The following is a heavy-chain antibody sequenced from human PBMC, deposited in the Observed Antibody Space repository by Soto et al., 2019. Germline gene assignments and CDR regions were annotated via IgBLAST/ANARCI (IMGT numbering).Heavy chain of an antibody. J-gene: IGHJ4*02. CDR2: ISWNSGNI. V-gene: IGHV3-9*01. Sequence: EVQLEESGGALVQPGRSLRLSCAASGFTFDDYAMYWVRQVLGKGLEWVSSISWNSGNIGYADSVKGRFTTSRDNAENYRYLQMNSLRPEDTALYYCVRSKGGYSYGTPFDYWGQGTLVTVSS. CDR3: VRSKGGYSYGTPFDY. CDR1: GFTFDDYA. D-gene: IGHD5-18*01.